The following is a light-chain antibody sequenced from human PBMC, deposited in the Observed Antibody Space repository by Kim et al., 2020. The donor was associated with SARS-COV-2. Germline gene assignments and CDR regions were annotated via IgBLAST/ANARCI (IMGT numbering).Light chain of an antibody. J-gene: IGKJ2*03. V-gene: IGKV1-17*03. CDR1: QDISNY. CDR2: SAS. Sequence: TQMTQSPAAMSASVGDRVTITCRASQDISNYLTWFQQQPGKAPRRLIYSASRLQSGVPSRFSGSGSGTEFTLTISSLQPEDFATYYCLQHERYPYRFGQGTKLEI. CDR3: LQHERYPYR.